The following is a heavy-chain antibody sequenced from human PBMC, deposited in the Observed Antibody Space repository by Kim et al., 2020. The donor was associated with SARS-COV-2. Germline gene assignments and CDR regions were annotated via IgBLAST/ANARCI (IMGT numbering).Heavy chain of an antibody. D-gene: IGHD5-18*01. CDR3: AKGYTAMAPFDY. V-gene: IGHV3-23*01. Sequence: YYADSVKGRFTISRDNSKNTLYLQMNSLRAEDTAVYYCAKGYTAMAPFDYWGQGTLVTVSS. J-gene: IGHJ4*02.